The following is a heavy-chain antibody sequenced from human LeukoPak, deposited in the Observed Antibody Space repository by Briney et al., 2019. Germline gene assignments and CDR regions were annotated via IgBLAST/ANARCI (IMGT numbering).Heavy chain of an antibody. CDR3: ARAYVSKDGYNYDYFDY. CDR2: IYHSGST. D-gene: IGHD5-24*01. J-gene: IGHJ4*02. Sequence: SETLSLTCAVSGGSISSSNWWSWVRQPPGKGLEWIGEIYHSGSTNYNPSLKSRVTISVDKSKNQFSLKLSSVTAADTAVYYCARAYVSKDGYNYDYFDYWGQGTLVTVSS. CDR1: GGSISSSNW. V-gene: IGHV4-4*02.